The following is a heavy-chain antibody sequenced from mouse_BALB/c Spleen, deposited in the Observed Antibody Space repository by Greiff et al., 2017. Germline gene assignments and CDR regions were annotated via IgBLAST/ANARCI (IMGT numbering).Heavy chain of an antibody. CDR1: GYAFTNYL. D-gene: IGHD3-1*01. V-gene: IGHV1-54*01. CDR3: ARSALDYAMDY. Sequence: VQRVESGAELVRPGTSVKVSCKASGYAFTNYLIEWVKQRPGQGLEWIGVINPGSGGTNYNEKFKGKATLTADKSSSTAYMQLSSLTSDDSAVYFCARSALDYAMDYWGQGTSVTVSS. J-gene: IGHJ4*01. CDR2: INPGSGGT.